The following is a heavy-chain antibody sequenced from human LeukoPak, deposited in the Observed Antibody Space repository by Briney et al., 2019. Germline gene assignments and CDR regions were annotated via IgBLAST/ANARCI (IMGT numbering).Heavy chain of an antibody. J-gene: IGHJ4*02. CDR2: IYTSGST. Sequence: SETLSLTCTVSGGSISSGSYYWSWIRQPAGKGLEWIGRIYTSGSTNYNPSLKSRVTISVDTSKNQFSLKLSSVTAADTAVYYCARLREYSSGYYFDYWGQGTLVTVSS. D-gene: IGHD6-19*01. CDR1: GGSISSGSYY. CDR3: ARLREYSSGYYFDY. V-gene: IGHV4-61*02.